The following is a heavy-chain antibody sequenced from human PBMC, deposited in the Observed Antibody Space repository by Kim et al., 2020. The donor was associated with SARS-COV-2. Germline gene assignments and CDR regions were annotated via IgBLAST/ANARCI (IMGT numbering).Heavy chain of an antibody. J-gene: IGHJ3*02. CDR3: ARGRGPKKAFDI. Sequence: NHAPALKSRVTISVDTTRNQFSLQLGTVTAAGTAVYYCARGRGPKKAFDIWGQGTMVTVSS. V-gene: IGHV4-34*01. D-gene: IGHD3-10*01.